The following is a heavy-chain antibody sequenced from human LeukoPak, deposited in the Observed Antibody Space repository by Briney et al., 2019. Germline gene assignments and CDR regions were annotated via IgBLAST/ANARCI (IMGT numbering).Heavy chain of an antibody. CDR3: ASRYGSGSGDIDYFDY. CDR2: IWYDGSNK. J-gene: IGHJ4*02. V-gene: IGHV3-33*01. D-gene: IGHD3-10*01. Sequence: PGGSLRLSCAASGFTFSSYGMHWVRQAPGKGLEWVAVIWYDGSNKYYADSVKGRFTISRDNSKNTLYLQMNSLRAEDTAVYYCASRYGSGSGDIDYFDYWGQGTLVTVSS. CDR1: GFTFSSYG.